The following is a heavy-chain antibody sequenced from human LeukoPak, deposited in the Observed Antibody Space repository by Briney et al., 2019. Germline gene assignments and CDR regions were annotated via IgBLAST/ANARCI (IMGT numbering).Heavy chain of an antibody. Sequence: SETLSLTCTVSGGSLSSYYWSWIRQPPGKGLEWIGYIYYSGSTKYNPSLKSRVIISVDTSKNQFSLKLSSVTAADTAVYYCARADYFDYVRGPFDPWGQGTLVTVSS. CDR1: GGSLSSYY. V-gene: IGHV4-59*01. CDR3: ARADYFDYVRGPFDP. D-gene: IGHD3-16*01. J-gene: IGHJ5*02. CDR2: IYYSGST.